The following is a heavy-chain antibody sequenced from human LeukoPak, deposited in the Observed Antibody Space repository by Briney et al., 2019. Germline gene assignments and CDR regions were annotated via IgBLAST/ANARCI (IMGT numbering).Heavy chain of an antibody. D-gene: IGHD2-15*01. J-gene: IGHJ3*02. CDR3: ARAPPYCSGGSCFTFDI. CDR1: GGSISSSSYY. Sequence: SETLSLTCTVSGGSISSSSYYWGWIRQPPGKGLEWIGSIYYSGSTYYNPSLKSRVTISVDTSKNQFSLKLSSVTAADTAVYYCARAPPYCSGGSCFTFDIWGQGTMVTVSS. V-gene: IGHV4-39*07. CDR2: IYYSGST.